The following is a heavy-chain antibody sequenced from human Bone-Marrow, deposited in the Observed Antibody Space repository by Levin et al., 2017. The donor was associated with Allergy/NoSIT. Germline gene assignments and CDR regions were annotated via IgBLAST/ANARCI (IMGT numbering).Heavy chain of an antibody. J-gene: IGHJ4*02. CDR3: ARDQAGIDY. CDR1: GFPFRYYW. Sequence: LSLTCAASGFPFRYYWMHWVRQAPGKGLVWVSRISSDGTTTRYADSVKGRFTISRDNAKNTLYLQMNSLRAEDTAVYYCARDQAGIDYWGQGTLVTVSS. D-gene: IGHD6-13*01. V-gene: IGHV3-74*01. CDR2: ISSDGTTT.